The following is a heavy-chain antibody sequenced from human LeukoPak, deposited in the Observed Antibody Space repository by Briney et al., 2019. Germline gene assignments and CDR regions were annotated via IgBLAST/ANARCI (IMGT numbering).Heavy chain of an antibody. CDR1: GFTFSSYS. CDR2: ISSSSSTI. Sequence: QPGGSLRLSCAASGFTFSSYSMNWVRQAPGKGLEWVSYISSSSSTIYYADSVKGRFTISRDNAKNSLYLQMNSLRAEDTAVYYCVGGGSSKENRADYWGQGTLVTVSS. D-gene: IGHD2-2*01. V-gene: IGHV3-48*01. J-gene: IGHJ4*02. CDR3: VGGGSSKENRADY.